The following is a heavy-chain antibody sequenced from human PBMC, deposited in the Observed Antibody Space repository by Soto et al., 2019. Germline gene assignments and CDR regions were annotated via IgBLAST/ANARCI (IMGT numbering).Heavy chain of an antibody. V-gene: IGHV2-5*02. D-gene: IGHD4-17*01. CDR3: ARTVTRGVFDY. CDR2: IYWDDDK. CDR1: GFSLSTSGVG. Sequence: QITLKESGPTLVKPTQTLTLTCTFSGFSLSTSGVGVGWIRQPPGKALEWLALIYWDDDKRYSPSLKSRLTITKDTSKNXVVLXXTNMDPVDTATYYCARTVTRGVFDYWGQGTLVTVSS. J-gene: IGHJ4*02.